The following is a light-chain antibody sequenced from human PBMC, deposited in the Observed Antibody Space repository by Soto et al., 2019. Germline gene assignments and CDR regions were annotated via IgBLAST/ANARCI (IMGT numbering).Light chain of an antibody. CDR3: HQYGSSPLFT. Sequence: EIVLTQSPGTLSLSPGERATLSCRASQSVSSSYLAWYQQKPGQAPRLLIYGASSRATGIPHRFSGSGSGTDFTLTISRLEPEDFAVYYCHQYGSSPLFTFGPGTKVDIK. J-gene: IGKJ3*01. CDR1: QSVSSSY. CDR2: GAS. V-gene: IGKV3-20*01.